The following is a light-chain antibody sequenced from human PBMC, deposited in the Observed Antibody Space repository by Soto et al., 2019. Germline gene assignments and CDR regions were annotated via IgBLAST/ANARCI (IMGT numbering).Light chain of an antibody. Sequence: QSVLTQPRSVSGSPGRSVTISCTGTSSDVGGYNYVSWYQQHPGKAPKLMIYDVSKRPSGVPDRFSGSKSGNTASLTISGLQAEDEADYYCCSYAGSYRGVVFGGGTKLTVL. CDR3: CSYAGSYRGVV. V-gene: IGLV2-11*01. J-gene: IGLJ2*01. CDR1: SSDVGGYNY. CDR2: DVS.